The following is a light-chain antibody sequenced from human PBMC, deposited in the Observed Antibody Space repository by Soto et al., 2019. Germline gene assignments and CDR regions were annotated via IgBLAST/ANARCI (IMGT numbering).Light chain of an antibody. CDR1: QSVSSY. Sequence: EIVLTQSPAILSLSPGERATLSCRASQSVSSYLAWYQQKPGQAPRLLIYEASNRATGIPARFSGSGSGTDFTLTISDVQPEDFAVYYCHQRQSWPRTFGQGTKVDIK. CDR3: HQRQSWPRT. V-gene: IGKV3-11*01. CDR2: EAS. J-gene: IGKJ1*01.